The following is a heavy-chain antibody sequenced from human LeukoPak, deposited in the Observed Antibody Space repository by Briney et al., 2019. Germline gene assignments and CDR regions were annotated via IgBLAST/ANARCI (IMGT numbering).Heavy chain of an antibody. Sequence: GGSLRLSCAASGFTVRSNYMSWVRQAPGKGLEWVSVIYSGGSTYYADSVKGRFTISRDDSKNTLYLQMNSLRAEDTAVYYCASESSGRLSDAFDIWGQGTMVTVSS. CDR2: IYSGGST. D-gene: IGHD6-19*01. CDR3: ASESSGRLSDAFDI. V-gene: IGHV3-53*01. J-gene: IGHJ3*02. CDR1: GFTVRSNY.